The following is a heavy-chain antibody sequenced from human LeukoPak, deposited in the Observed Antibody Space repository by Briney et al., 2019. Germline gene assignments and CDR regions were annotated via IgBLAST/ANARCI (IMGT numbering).Heavy chain of an antibody. CDR3: AKPTHDIVVVPAALDY. V-gene: IGHV3-30*02. CDR1: GFTFSSYG. CDR2: IRYDGSNK. J-gene: IGHJ4*02. Sequence: GSLRLSSAASGFTFSSYGMHWVRQAPGKGLEWVAFIRYDGSNKYYADSVKGRFTISRDNSKNTLYLQMNSLRAEDTAVYYCAKPTHDIVVVPAALDYWGQGTLVTVSS. D-gene: IGHD2-2*01.